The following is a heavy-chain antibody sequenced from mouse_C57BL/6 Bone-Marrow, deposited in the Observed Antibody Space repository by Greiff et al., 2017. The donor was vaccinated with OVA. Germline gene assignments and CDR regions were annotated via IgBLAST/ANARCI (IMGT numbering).Heavy chain of an antibody. J-gene: IGHJ2*01. V-gene: IGHV1-61*01. CDR3: SRDNYYGSRGDY. D-gene: IGHD1-1*01. Sequence: VQLQQPGAELVRPGSSVKLSCKASGYTFTSYWMEWVKQRPGQGLEWIGNIYPSDSETHYNQKLKDKATLTVDKYSNTAYMQLSSLTAEDSADSDSSRDNYYGSRGDYWGQGTTLTVSS. CDR1: GYTFTSYW. CDR2: IYPSDSET.